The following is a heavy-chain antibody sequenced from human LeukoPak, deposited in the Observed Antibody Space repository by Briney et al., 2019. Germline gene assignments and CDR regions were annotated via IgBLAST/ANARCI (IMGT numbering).Heavy chain of an antibody. J-gene: IGHJ3*02. CDR1: GYTLTDLS. CDR2: IDPNSGDT. CDR3: ATGGWAAIAAAGTTAFDI. Sequence: ASVKVSCKASGYTLTDLSMHWVRQAPGKGLEWMGCIDPNSGDTIYAQKFQGRVTMTEDTSTDTAYMELSSLRSEDTAVYYCATGGWAAIAAAGTTAFDIWGQGTMVTVSS. D-gene: IGHD6-13*01. V-gene: IGHV1-24*01.